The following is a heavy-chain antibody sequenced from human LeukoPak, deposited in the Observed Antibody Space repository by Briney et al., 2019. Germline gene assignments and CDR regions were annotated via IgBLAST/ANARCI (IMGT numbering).Heavy chain of an antibody. V-gene: IGHV1-69*05. D-gene: IGHD3-22*01. Sequence: ASVKVSCKASGGTFSSYTISWVRQAPGQGLEWMGRIIPIFGTANYAQKFQGRVTITTDESTSTAYMELSSLRSEDTAVYYCASQQRAYYHDSSGYYEPYWFDPWGQGTLVTVSS. CDR2: IIPIFGTA. J-gene: IGHJ5*02. CDR1: GGTFSSYT. CDR3: ASQQRAYYHDSSGYYEPYWFDP.